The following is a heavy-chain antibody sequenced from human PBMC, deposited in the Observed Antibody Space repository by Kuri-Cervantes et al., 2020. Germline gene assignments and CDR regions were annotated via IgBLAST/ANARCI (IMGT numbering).Heavy chain of an antibody. CDR1: GFTFTTYA. V-gene: IGHV3-30-3*01. J-gene: IGHJ6*03. D-gene: IGHD5-12*01. CDR2: ISYDGNNE. Sequence: GESLKISCAASGFTFTTYAMHWVRQAPAKGLEWVAVISYDGNNEYYGDSVRGRFTISRDNAKNSLYLQMSSLRVEDTAAYYCARGPRGYSGCDYSYYYLDVWGKGTTVTVSS. CDR3: ARGPRGYSGCDYSYYYLDV.